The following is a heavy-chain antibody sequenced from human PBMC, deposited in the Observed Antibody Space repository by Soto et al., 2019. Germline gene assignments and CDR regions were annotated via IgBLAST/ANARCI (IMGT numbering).Heavy chain of an antibody. CDR3: ARTRTDCGGDCYLNFDY. V-gene: IGHV5-51*01. CDR2: IYPGDSDT. Sequence: PGGSLRLSCAASGFTFSGSAMHWVRQMPGKGLEWMGIIYPGDSDTRYSPSFQGQVTISADKSISTAYLQWSSLKASDTAMYYCARTRTDCGGDCYLNFDYWGQGTLVTVSS. J-gene: IGHJ4*02. D-gene: IGHD2-21*02. CDR1: GFTFSGSA.